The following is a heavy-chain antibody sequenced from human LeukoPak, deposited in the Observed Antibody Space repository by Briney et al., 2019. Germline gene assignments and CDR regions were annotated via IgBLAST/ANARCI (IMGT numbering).Heavy chain of an antibody. Sequence: SETLSLTCTVSGGSINSYFWNWIRQPPGKGLEWIGFVYYSGSTNYNPSLKSRVTISVDTSKNQFSLKLSSVTAADTAVYYCARDSGTSDWAWGLGTLVTVSS. CDR1: GGSINSYF. CDR2: VYYSGST. V-gene: IGHV4-59*01. CDR3: ARDSGTSDWA. D-gene: IGHD4-23*01. J-gene: IGHJ5*02.